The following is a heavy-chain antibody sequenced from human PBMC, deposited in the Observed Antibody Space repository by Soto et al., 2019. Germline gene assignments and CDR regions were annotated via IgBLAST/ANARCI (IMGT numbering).Heavy chain of an antibody. V-gene: IGHV4-4*02. CDR3: ARVYSGSYSDS. Sequence: QVQLQESGPGLVKPSGTLSLTCAVSGGSIRSNNWWSWVRQPPGKGLEWIGEIFHSGSTNYNPSLQTRVTISVDKSKNQFSLKLSSVPAADTAVYYCARVYSGSYSDSWGQGTLVTVSS. J-gene: IGHJ4*02. CDR1: GGSIRSNNW. D-gene: IGHD1-26*01. CDR2: IFHSGST.